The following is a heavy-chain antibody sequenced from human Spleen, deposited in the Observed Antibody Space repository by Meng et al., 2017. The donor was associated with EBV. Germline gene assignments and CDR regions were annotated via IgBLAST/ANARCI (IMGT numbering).Heavy chain of an antibody. Sequence: QVRGVKSGAEVKKHGSAVKVSCRTSGGTFRSDAVSWVRQAPGQGLEWMGGLIPMSDAPHYAQKFQGRVTMTADESTSTHYMDLTGLRSDDTAVYYCASESGRGFTPDYWGQGTLVTVSS. CDR3: ASESGRGFTPDY. CDR2: LIPMSDAP. V-gene: IGHV1-69*01. D-gene: IGHD3-10*01. CDR1: GGTFRSDA. J-gene: IGHJ4*02.